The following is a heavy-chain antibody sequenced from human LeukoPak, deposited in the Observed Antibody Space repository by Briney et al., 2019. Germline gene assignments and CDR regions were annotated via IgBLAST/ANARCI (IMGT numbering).Heavy chain of an antibody. CDR3: ASKWVTFYYNSSAYHYPSDVFDI. CDR2: IKPNSGGT. CDR1: GYTFTGHS. J-gene: IGHJ3*02. D-gene: IGHD3-22*01. Sequence: EASVKVSCKASGYTFTGHSMYWVRQAPGQGLEWMGWIKPNSGGTNYAQKFQGRVTMTRDTSISTAYMDLSSLRSDDTAVYYCASKWVTFYYNSSAYHYPSDVFDIWGQGTMVTVSS. V-gene: IGHV1-2*02.